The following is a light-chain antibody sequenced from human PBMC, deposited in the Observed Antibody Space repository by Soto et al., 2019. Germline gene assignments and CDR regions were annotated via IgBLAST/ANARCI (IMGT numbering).Light chain of an antibody. V-gene: IGKV1-8*01. J-gene: IGKJ5*01. CDR2: AAS. CDR1: QGINSY. Sequence: AIRMTQSPSSFSASTGDRVTITCRAIQGINSYLAWYQQKPGKAPKLLIYAASTLQSGVPSRFSGSGSGTDFTLPISCLQSEDFATYFCQQYYSYLITFGQGTRLEIK. CDR3: QQYYSYLIT.